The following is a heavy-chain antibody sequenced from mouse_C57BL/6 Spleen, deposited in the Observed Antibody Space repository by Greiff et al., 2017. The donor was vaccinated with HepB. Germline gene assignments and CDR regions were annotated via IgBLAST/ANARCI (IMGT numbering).Heavy chain of an antibody. D-gene: IGHD1-1*01. CDR2: ISSGGSYT. V-gene: IGHV5-6*02. J-gene: IGHJ4*01. Sequence: EVMLVESGGDLVKPGGSLKLSCAASGFTFSSYGMSWVRQTPDKRLEWVATISSGGSYTYYPDSVKGRFTISRDNAKNTLYLQMSSLKSEDTAMYYCARGKDYGGRCAMDYWGQGTSVTVSS. CDR3: ARGKDYGGRCAMDY. CDR1: GFTFSSYG.